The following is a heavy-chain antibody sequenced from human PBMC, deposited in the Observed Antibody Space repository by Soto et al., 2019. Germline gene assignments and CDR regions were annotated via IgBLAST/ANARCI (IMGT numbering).Heavy chain of an antibody. CDR3: AKDTSYDYIWGSYLYGSGDAFDI. Sequence: GSLRLSCAASGFTFSSYAMSWVRQAPGKGLEWVSAISGSGGSTYYADSVKGRFTISRDNSKNTLYLQMNSLRAEDTAVYYCAKDTSYDYIWGSYLYGSGDAFDIWGQGTMVTVSS. V-gene: IGHV3-23*01. J-gene: IGHJ3*02. D-gene: IGHD3-16*02. CDR1: GFTFSSYA. CDR2: ISGSGGST.